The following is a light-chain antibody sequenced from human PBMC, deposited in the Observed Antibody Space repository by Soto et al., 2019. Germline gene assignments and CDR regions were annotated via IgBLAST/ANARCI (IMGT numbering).Light chain of an antibody. CDR3: QQRSDWPPLT. CDR2: EAS. Sequence: EIVLTQSPATLSLSPGERATLSCRASQSVGSYLAWYQQKPGQAPRLLIYEASNRATGIPARFSGSGSGTDFTLTISSLEPEDFAVYYCQQRSDWPPLTFGPGTKVDI. V-gene: IGKV3-11*01. CDR1: QSVGSY. J-gene: IGKJ3*01.